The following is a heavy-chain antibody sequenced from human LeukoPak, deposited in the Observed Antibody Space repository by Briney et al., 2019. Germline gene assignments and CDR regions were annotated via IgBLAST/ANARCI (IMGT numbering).Heavy chain of an antibody. V-gene: IGHV1-18*01. J-gene: IGHJ3*02. CDR2: ISAYNGNT. Sequence: GASVKVSCKASGYTFTSYGISWVRQAPGQGLEWMGWISAYNGNTNYAQKLQGRVTMTTDTSTSTAYMELRSLRSDDTAVYYCARDRGKTPGWLSSSGWWPSAGDAFDIWGQGTMVTVSS. CDR3: ARDRGKTPGWLSSSGWWPSAGDAFDI. CDR1: GYTFTSYG. D-gene: IGHD6-19*01.